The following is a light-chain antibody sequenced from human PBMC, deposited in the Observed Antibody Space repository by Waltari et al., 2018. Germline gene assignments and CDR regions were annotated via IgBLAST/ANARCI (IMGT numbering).Light chain of an antibody. V-gene: IGKV3-20*01. CDR1: QSVRSSY. Sequence: EIVLTQSPGTLSLSPGERATLSCRVSQSVRSSYLAWYQQKPGQAPRLLIYGASSRATGIPDRFSGSGSGTDFTLTISRLESEDFAVYYCQQYGSSPLTFGGGTKVEIK. J-gene: IGKJ4*01. CDR3: QQYGSSPLT. CDR2: GAS.